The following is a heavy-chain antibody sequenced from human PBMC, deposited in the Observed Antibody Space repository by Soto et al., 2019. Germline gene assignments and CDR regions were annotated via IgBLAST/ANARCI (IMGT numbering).Heavy chain of an antibody. CDR3: AKDIIDIVVVPAASPYLYYGMDV. J-gene: IGHJ6*02. CDR2: ISYDGSNK. CDR1: GFTFSSYG. Sequence: GGSLRLSCAASGFTFSSYGMHWVRQAPGKGLEWVAVISYDGSNKYYADSVKGRFTISRDNSKNTLYLQMNSLRAEDTAVYYCAKDIIDIVVVPAASPYLYYGMDVWGQGTTVTVSS. V-gene: IGHV3-30*18. D-gene: IGHD2-2*01.